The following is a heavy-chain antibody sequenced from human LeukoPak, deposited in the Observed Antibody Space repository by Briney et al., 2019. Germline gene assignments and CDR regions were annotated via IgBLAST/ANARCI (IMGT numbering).Heavy chain of an antibody. J-gene: IGHJ4*02. Sequence: PGGSLRLSCGASGFTFSSCAMSWVRQAPGKALEWVSLISGSGGSTSYADSVKGRFTISRDNSKNTLYLQMNRLRAEDTARYYCVKRHQAEFLFDYWGQGTLVTVSS. CDR3: VKRHQAEFLFDY. CDR1: GFTFSSCA. CDR2: ISGSGGST. D-gene: IGHD2-2*01. V-gene: IGHV3-23*01.